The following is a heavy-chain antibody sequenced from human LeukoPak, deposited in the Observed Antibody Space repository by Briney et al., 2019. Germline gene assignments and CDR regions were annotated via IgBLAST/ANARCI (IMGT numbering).Heavy chain of an antibody. CDR2: IWYDGSNK. V-gene: IGHV3-33*01. J-gene: IGHJ4*02. CDR1: GFTFSSYG. CDR3: ALLGIAVDSDY. Sequence: PGRSLRLSCAASGFTFSSYGMHWVRQAPGKGLEWVAVIWYDGSNKYYADSVKGRFTISRDNSKNTLYLQMNSLRAEDTAVYYCALLGIAVDSDYWGQGILVTVSS. D-gene: IGHD6-19*01.